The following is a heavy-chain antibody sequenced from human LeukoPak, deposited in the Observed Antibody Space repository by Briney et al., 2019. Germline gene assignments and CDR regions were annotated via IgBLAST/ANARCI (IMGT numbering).Heavy chain of an antibody. D-gene: IGHD6-13*01. V-gene: IGHV4-38-2*01. Sequence: PSETLSLTCAVSGYSISSGYYWGWIRQPPGKGLEWIGSIYHSGSTYYNPSLKSRVTISVDTSKNQFSLKLSSVTAADTAVYYCAKIAAAMTPPFDYWGQGTLATVSS. CDR1: GYSISSGYY. CDR2: IYHSGST. J-gene: IGHJ4*02. CDR3: AKIAAAMTPPFDY.